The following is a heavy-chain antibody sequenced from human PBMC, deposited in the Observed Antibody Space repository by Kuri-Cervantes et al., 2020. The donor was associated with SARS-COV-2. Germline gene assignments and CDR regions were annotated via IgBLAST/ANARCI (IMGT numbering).Heavy chain of an antibody. D-gene: IGHD3-10*01. J-gene: IGHJ3*02. CDR2: IYHSGST. CDR3: ASGSRGAFDI. V-gene: IGHV4-38-2*02. Sequence: GSLRLSCTVSGYSISSGYYWGWIRQPQGKGLEWIGSIYHSGSTYYNPSLKSRVTISVDTSKNQFSLKLSSVTAADTAVYYCASGSRGAFDIWGQGTMVTVSS. CDR1: GYSISSGYY.